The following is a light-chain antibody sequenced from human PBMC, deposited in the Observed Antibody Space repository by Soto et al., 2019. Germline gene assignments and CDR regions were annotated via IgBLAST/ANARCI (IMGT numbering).Light chain of an antibody. CDR3: QQSYSTPIT. CDR1: QSISHF. CDR2: AAS. Sequence: DSQITHSPSPLSASVGERVTITCRASQSISHFLAWYQQKPGKAPKLLIYAASSLQSGVPSRFSGTGSGTDFTLTISNLQPGDFATYYCQQSYSTPITFGQGTRLEIK. V-gene: IGKV1-39*01. J-gene: IGKJ5*01.